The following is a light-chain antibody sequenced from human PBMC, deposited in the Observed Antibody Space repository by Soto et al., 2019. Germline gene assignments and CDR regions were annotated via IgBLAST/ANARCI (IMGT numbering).Light chain of an antibody. Sequence: EIVLTQSPATLSVSPGERVTLSCRASESVSSSLAWYQHKPGQPPRLLIYGASTRATDIPARFSGSGSWTQFTLIISSLQSEDFAVYYCQQYKDWPPVTFGPGTKVEIK. CDR3: QQYKDWPPVT. CDR1: ESVSSS. CDR2: GAS. J-gene: IGKJ3*01. V-gene: IGKV3-15*01.